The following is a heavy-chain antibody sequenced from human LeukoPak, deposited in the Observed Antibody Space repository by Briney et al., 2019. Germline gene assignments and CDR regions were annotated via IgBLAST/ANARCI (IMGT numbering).Heavy chain of an antibody. CDR2: IYTSTSA. CDR1: GCSISSYY. Sequence: SETLSLTCTASGCSISSYYCSWIRQPAGKGLEWMGRIYTSTSANYNPSLKSRVTMSVDTHKNQFSLKLSSVTAADTAVYYCARDPSNWNDDAFDIWGQGTMVTVSS. V-gene: IGHV4-4*07. J-gene: IGHJ3*02. CDR3: ARDPSNWNDDAFDI. D-gene: IGHD1-1*01.